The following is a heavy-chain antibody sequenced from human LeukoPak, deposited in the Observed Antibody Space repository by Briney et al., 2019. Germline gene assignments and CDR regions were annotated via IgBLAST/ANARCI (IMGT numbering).Heavy chain of an antibody. J-gene: IGHJ3*02. Sequence: ASVKVSCKVSGYTLSDLAMHWLRQAPGKGLEWMGGLHPEDGEAIYAQPLQGRVTMTEDTSTDTAYMELSSLRSDDTAVYYCATRNFGDYGAFDIWGQGTLVTVSS. CDR1: GYTLSDLA. V-gene: IGHV1-24*01. CDR3: ATRNFGDYGAFDI. D-gene: IGHD4-17*01. CDR2: LHPEDGEA.